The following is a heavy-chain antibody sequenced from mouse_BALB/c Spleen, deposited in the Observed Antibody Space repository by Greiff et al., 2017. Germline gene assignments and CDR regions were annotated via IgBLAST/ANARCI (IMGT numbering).Heavy chain of an antibody. J-gene: IGHJ2*01. CDR2: INPSSGYT. Sequence: LQESAAELARPGASVKMSCKASGYTFTSYTMHWVKQRPGQGLEWIGYINPSSGYTEYNQKFKDKTTLTADKSSSTAYMQLSSLTSEDSAVYYCARSDYRYDFDYWGQGTTLTVSS. CDR3: ARSDYRYDFDY. D-gene: IGHD2-14*01. CDR1: GYTFTSYT. V-gene: IGHV1-4*02.